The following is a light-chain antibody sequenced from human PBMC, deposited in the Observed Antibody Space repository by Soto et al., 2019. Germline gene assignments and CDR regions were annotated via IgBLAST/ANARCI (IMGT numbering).Light chain of an antibody. J-gene: IGLJ1*01. V-gene: IGLV2-11*01. CDR1: SSDVGSYNL. CDR2: DVS. CDR3: YSYAGRYTFYV. Sequence: QSALTQPRSVSGSPGQSVTISCTGSSSDVGSYNLVSWYQQHPGKAPKLMIYDVSKRPSGVPDRFSGSKSGNTASLTISGLHAEDEADYDCYSYAGRYTFYVFGTGTKLTVL.